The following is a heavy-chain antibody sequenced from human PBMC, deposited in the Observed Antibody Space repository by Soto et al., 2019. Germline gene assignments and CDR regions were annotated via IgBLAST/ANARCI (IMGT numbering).Heavy chain of an antibody. CDR1: GGSISSSSYY. J-gene: IGHJ6*02. V-gene: IGHV4-39*01. Sequence: PSETLSLTCTVSGGSISSSSYYWGWIRQPPGKGLEWIGSIYYSGSTYYNPSLKSRVTISVDTSKNQFSLKLSSVTAAGTAVYYCASFPRLGYCSSTSCSNYYYYYGMDVWGQGTTVTVSS. CDR3: ASFPRLGYCSSTSCSNYYYYYGMDV. D-gene: IGHD2-2*01. CDR2: IYYSGST.